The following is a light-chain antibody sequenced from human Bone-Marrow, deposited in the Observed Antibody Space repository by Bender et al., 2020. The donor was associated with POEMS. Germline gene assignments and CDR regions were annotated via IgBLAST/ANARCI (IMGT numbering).Light chain of an antibody. CDR2: KDN. V-gene: IGLV3-25*03. J-gene: IGLJ3*02. CDR1: TLTKQY. CDR3: QSSERSPTDRL. Sequence: SNELTQPPSVSVSPGQTARITCSGETLTKQYSYWYQQKAGQAPSLLIYKDNERTSGIPERFSGSSSGTTVTLTISGVQAEDEADYYCQSSERSPTDRLFGGGTKLTVL.